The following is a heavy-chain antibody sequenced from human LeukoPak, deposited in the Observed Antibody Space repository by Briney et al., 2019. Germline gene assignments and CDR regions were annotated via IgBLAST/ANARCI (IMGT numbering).Heavy chain of an antibody. CDR2: ISGTGGST. Sequence: GGSLRLSCAASGFTFGNFALGWVRQAPGKGLEWVSFISGTGGSTYYPDSLKGRITISRDNSKNTMSLEMKSLRVEDTAVYYSTRWHDTLRVFSWFDPWSQGTLVTVSS. CDR1: GFTFGNFA. D-gene: IGHD3-22*01. V-gene: IGHV3-23*01. J-gene: IGHJ5*02. CDR3: TRWHDTLRVFSWFDP.